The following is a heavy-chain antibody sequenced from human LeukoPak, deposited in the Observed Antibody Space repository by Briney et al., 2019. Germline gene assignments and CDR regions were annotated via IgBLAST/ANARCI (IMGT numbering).Heavy chain of an antibody. Sequence: PSETLSLTCTVSGGSISSYYWSWIRQPPGKGLEWIGYIYYSGSTNYNPSLKSRGTISVDTSKNQFSLKLSSVTAADTAVYYCARLYCSSTSCYRWWFDPWGQGTLVTVSS. CDR3: ARLYCSSTSCYRWWFDP. CDR2: IYYSGST. J-gene: IGHJ5*02. D-gene: IGHD2-2*01. V-gene: IGHV4-59*01. CDR1: GGSISSYY.